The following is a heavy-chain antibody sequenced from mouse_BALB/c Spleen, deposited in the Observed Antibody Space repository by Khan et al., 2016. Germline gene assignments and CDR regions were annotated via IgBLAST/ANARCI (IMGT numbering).Heavy chain of an antibody. J-gene: IGHJ4*01. CDR1: GYTFTNYG. CDR3: ARWYGNYALDY. V-gene: IGHV9-3*02. CDR2: INTNTGAP. Sequence: QIQWVQAGPELKKPGETVKISCKASGYTFTNYGVHWVKQAPGKGLKWMGWINTNTGAPTYAEEFKGRFAFSLETSASTAFLQIDNLKNEDTATYFCARWYGNYALDYWGQGTSVTVSS. D-gene: IGHD2-10*02.